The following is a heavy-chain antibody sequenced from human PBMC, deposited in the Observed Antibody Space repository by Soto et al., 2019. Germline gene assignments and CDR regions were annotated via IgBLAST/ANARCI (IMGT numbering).Heavy chain of an antibody. D-gene: IGHD1-26*01. J-gene: IGHJ4*02. CDR1: GFTFSDYY. Sequence: PGVSMRLSCSASGFTFSDYYMSWIRQAPGKGLEWVSHISSRSSYTNYADSVKGRFTISRDNAKNTLYLQMNRLRADDTAVYYGSREQSIGGYTHVKFDCWGPGTLVTVS. CDR2: ISSRSSYT. CDR3: SREQSIGGYTHVKFDC. V-gene: IGHV3-11*06.